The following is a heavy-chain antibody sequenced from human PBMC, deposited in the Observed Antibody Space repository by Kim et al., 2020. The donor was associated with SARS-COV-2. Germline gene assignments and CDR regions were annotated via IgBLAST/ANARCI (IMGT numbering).Heavy chain of an antibody. CDR2: ISGGGGGI. CDR1: GFKFSRYA. V-gene: IGHV3-23*01. Sequence: GGSLRLSCAGTGFKFSRYAMSWVRQAPGKGPEWVASISGGGGGINYADSVKGRFTISRDNSNNTLYLQMNSLRAEDTALYYCAKGFPERGYDLVGKYDF. J-gene: IGHJ4*01. CDR3: AKGFPERGYDLVGKYDF. D-gene: IGHD5-12*01.